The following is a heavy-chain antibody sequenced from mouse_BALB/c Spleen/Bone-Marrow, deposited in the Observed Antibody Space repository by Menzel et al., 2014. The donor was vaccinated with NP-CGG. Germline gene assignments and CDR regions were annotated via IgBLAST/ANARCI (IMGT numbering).Heavy chain of an antibody. CDR1: GFSFSNYG. CDR3: ARHAYYDQTEVSFVY. V-gene: IGHV5-9-2*01. Sequence: EVQVVESGGGLVKSGGSLKLSCAASGFSFSNYGMSWVRQTPEKRLEWVATISGDGRYTFYSDSVKGRFTTSRDNAKNNLYLQLSSLRSEDTALYYCARHAYYDQTEVSFVYWGQGTLVTVSA. CDR2: ISGDGRYT. D-gene: IGHD2-4*01. J-gene: IGHJ3*01.